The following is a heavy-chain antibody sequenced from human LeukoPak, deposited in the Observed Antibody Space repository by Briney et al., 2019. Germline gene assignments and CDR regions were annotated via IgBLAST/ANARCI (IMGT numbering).Heavy chain of an antibody. CDR3: ARGRQYCSGGSCYSWFDY. J-gene: IGHJ5*01. Sequence: SETLSLTCAVSGGSFSGYYWSWIRQPPGKRLEWIGEINHSGSTNYNPSPKSRVTISVDTSKNQFSLKLSSVTAADTAVYYCARGRQYCSGGSCYSWFDYWGQGTLVTVSS. CDR1: GGSFSGYY. D-gene: IGHD2-15*01. V-gene: IGHV4-34*01. CDR2: INHSGST.